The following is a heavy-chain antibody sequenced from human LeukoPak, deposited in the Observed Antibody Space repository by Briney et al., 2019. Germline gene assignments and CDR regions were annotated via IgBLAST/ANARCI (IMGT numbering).Heavy chain of an antibody. CDR3: ARVSSNQLLYYFDY. Sequence: PSETLSLTCAVYGGSFSGYYWSWIRQPPGKGLEWIGEINHSGSTNYNPSLKSRVTISVDTSKNQFSLKLSSVTAADTAVYYCARVSSNQLLYYFDYWGQGTLVTVSS. D-gene: IGHD2-2*01. J-gene: IGHJ4*02. CDR2: INHSGST. CDR1: GGSFSGYY. V-gene: IGHV4-34*01.